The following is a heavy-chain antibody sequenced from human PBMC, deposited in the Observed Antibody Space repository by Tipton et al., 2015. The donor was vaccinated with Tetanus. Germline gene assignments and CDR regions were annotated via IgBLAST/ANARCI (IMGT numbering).Heavy chain of an antibody. CDR1: GGSMSNNY. CDR2: IFHSGST. J-gene: IGHJ4*02. D-gene: IGHD5-24*01. V-gene: IGHV4-59*01. Sequence: GLVKPSETLSLTCTVSGGSMSNNYWSWIRQPPGKGLEWIAYIFHSGSTNYSPSLKSRVAISMDTSKNQISQKLSSVTAADTAVYYCARDDGYTGLNSWGQGALVAVST. CDR3: ARDDGYTGLNS.